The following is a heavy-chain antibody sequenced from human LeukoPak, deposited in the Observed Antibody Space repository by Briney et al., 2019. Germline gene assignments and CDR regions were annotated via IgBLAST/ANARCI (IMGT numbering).Heavy chain of an antibody. CDR2: IYYSGST. J-gene: IGHJ5*02. Sequence: SETLSLTCTVSGGSISSYYWSWIRQPPGKGLEWVGYIYYSGSTNYNPSLKSRVTISVDTSKNQFSLKLSSVTAADTAVYYCARDVSRGDMRFDPWGPGTLVTVSS. CDR1: GGSISSYY. V-gene: IGHV4-59*01. D-gene: IGHD3-16*01. CDR3: ARDVSRGDMRFDP.